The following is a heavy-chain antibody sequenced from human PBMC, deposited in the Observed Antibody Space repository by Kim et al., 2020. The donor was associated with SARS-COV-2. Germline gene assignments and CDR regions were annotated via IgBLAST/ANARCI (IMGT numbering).Heavy chain of an antibody. J-gene: IGHJ6*02. CDR2: IWYDGSNK. CDR3: AKDLTMVQGVRTQFGVGARNYYSYYGMDV. D-gene: IGHD3-10*01. V-gene: IGHV3-33*06. Sequence: GGSLRLSCAASGFTFSSYGMHWVRQAPGKGLEWVAVIWYDGSNKYYADSVKGRFTISRDNSKNTLYLQMNSLRAEDTAVYYCAKDLTMVQGVRTQFGVGARNYYSYYGMDVWGQGTTVTVSS. CDR1: GFTFSSYG.